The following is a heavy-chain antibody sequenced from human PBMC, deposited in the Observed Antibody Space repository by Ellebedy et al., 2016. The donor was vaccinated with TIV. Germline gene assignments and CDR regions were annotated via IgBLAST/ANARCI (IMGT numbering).Heavy chain of an antibody. D-gene: IGHD6-13*01. CDR2: IIPILGIA. Sequence: AASVKVSCKASGGTFSSYAISWVRQAPGQGLEWMGRIIPILGIANYAQKFQGRVTITADKSTSTAYMELSSLRPEDTAVYYCARDRDSSSWYFGGYYYYGMDVWGQGTTVTVSS. CDR3: ARDRDSSSWYFGGYYYYGMDV. V-gene: IGHV1-69*04. J-gene: IGHJ6*02. CDR1: GGTFSSYA.